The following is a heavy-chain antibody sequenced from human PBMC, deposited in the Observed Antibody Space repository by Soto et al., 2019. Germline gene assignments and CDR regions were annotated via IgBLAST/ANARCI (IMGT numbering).Heavy chain of an antibody. V-gene: IGHV2-5*02. CDR2: IYWDDDK. CDR1: GFSLSTSEVG. J-gene: IGHJ4*02. CDR3: AHLDTTVTTQ. Sequence: QITLKESGPTLVKPTQTLTLTCTFSGFSLSTSEVGVTWIRQPPGKALEWLALIYWDDDKRYSPSLKSRLTTTKVASKNQVVLTMTNMDPVATATYYCAHLDTTVTTQWGQGTLVTVSS. D-gene: IGHD4-17*01.